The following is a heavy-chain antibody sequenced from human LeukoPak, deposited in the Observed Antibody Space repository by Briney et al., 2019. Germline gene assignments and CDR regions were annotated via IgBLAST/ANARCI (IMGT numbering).Heavy chain of an antibody. D-gene: IGHD3-9*01. Sequence: SETLSLTCTVSGGSISSYYWSWIRQPPGKGLEWIGYIYYSGSTNYNPSLKSRVTISVDTSKNQFSLKPSSVTAADTAVYYCASLARDILTGYLVDYWGQGTLVTVSS. CDR3: ASLARDILTGYLVDY. CDR2: IYYSGST. V-gene: IGHV4-59*01. CDR1: GGSISSYY. J-gene: IGHJ4*02.